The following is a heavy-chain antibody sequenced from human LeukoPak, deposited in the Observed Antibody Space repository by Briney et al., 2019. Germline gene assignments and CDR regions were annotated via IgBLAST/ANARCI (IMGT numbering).Heavy chain of an antibody. CDR1: GGSFSGYY. Sequence: PSATLSLTCVVYGGSFSGYYWSWIRQPPGKGLEWIGDVNHSGSTNYNPSLESRVTISVDTSKSQFSLKLSSVTAADTSVYYCARGREVTRDFDYWGQGTLVSVSS. D-gene: IGHD4-23*01. V-gene: IGHV4-34*01. CDR2: VNHSGST. J-gene: IGHJ4*02. CDR3: ARGREVTRDFDY.